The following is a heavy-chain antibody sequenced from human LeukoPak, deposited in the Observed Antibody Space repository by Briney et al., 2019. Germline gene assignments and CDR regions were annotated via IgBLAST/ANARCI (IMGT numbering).Heavy chain of an antibody. V-gene: IGHV3-64*01. J-gene: IGHJ4*02. CDR2: ISYNGSQT. D-gene: IGHD6-19*01. CDR3: VRDRGGSGWYYFDY. CDR1: GFTFSSYA. Sequence: GGSLRLSCAASGFTFSSYAMHWVRQAPGKGLEHVSGISYNGSQTYYGNSVKDRFTISRDNAKNTVYLQMASLRVDDMAVYYCVRDRGGSGWYYFDYWGQGILVTVSS.